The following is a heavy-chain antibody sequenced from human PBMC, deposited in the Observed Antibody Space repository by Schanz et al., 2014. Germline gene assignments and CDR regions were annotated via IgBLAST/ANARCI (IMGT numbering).Heavy chain of an antibody. Sequence: QLQLQESGPGLVKPSETLSLTCTVSGGSISSSTYWWGWIRQPPGKGLEWIGGIYYSGTTYYNPYLKSRLTMSGDTSKNQFALKLSSVTAADTAVYYCEREVTVGVTGQWVGNLFDPRGHGVVVAVSS. V-gene: IGHV4-39*02. CDR2: IYYSGTT. CDR1: GGSISSSTYW. CDR3: EREVTVGVTGQWVGNLFDP. D-gene: IGHD1-20*01. J-gene: IGHJ5*02.